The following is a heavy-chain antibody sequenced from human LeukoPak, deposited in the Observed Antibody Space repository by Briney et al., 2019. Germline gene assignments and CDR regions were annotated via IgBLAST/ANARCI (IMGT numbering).Heavy chain of an antibody. J-gene: IGHJ3*02. V-gene: IGHV3-30*02. Sequence: GGSLRLSCAASGFTFSSYGMHWVRQAPGKGLEWVAFIRYDGSNKYYADSVKGRFTISRDNSKNTLYLQMNSLRAEDTAVYYCARVSPYYDSSGYYAFDIWGQGTMVTVSS. CDR1: GFTFSSYG. CDR3: ARVSPYYDSSGYYAFDI. D-gene: IGHD3-22*01. CDR2: IRYDGSNK.